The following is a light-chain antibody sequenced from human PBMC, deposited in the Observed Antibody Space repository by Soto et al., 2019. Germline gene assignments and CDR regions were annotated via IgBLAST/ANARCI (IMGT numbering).Light chain of an antibody. CDR2: GES. V-gene: IGKV3-15*01. Sequence: ELVMTQSPAPLSVSPGERATLSCRASQSVSSTLAWYQQKTGQAPRLLIYGESTRANGSPARFRGSGSGTEFTLTISRLEHEDIAVYYCQRYGGFGQGTKVDIK. J-gene: IGKJ1*01. CDR1: QSVSST. CDR3: QRYGG.